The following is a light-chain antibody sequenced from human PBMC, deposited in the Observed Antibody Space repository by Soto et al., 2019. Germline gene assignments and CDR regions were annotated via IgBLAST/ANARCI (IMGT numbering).Light chain of an antibody. V-gene: IGKV1-13*02. CDR1: QDITND. CDR2: MAS. J-gene: IGKJ4*01. Sequence: AIQMTQSPSSLSASVGDRVTIACRASQDITNDLGWYQQKQGKAPKLLIYMASSLESGVPSRFSGSGSGTDFTITISSLQPEDFATYYCQQLNSYPLTFGGGTKVDIK. CDR3: QQLNSYPLT.